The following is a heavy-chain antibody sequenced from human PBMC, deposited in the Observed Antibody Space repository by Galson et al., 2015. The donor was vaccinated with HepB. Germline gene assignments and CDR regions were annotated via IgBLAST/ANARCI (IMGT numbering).Heavy chain of an antibody. CDR1: GFTFSSYA. V-gene: IGHV3-30-3*01. CDR3: AREGSSWSFDH. J-gene: IGHJ4*02. CDR2: ISYDGSNK. Sequence: SLRLSCAASGFTFSSYAMHWVRQAPGKGLEWVAVISYDGSNKYYADSVKGRFTISRDNSKNTLYLQMNSLRAEDTAVYYCAREGSSWSFDHWGQGTLVTVSS. D-gene: IGHD6-13*01.